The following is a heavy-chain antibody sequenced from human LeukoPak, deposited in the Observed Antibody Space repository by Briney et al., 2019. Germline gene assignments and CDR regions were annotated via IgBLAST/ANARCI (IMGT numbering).Heavy chain of an antibody. V-gene: IGHV4-59*01. CDR2: IYYSGST. Sequence: SETLSLTCTVSGGSISSYYWSWIRQPPGKGLEWIGYIYYSGSTNYNPSLKSRVTISVDTSKNQFSLKLSSVTAADTAVYYCARGGYSPATWGQGTLVTVSS. CDR3: ARGGYSPAT. CDR1: GGSISSYY. J-gene: IGHJ4*02. D-gene: IGHD2-15*01.